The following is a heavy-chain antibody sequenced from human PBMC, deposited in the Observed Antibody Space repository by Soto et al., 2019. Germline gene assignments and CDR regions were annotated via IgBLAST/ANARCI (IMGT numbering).Heavy chain of an antibody. CDR2: MSPKTGNT. CDR1: GYSFTNDD. J-gene: IGHJ6*02. Sequence: QVQLVQSGAEVKKPGASVKVSCKASGYSFTNDDISWVRRAPGQGLEWMGWMSPKTGNTGYAQKFQGSVTMTRNTSISTAYMELTSLRSDATAVYYCTRWLGYSSGADVWGQGTTVTVSS. V-gene: IGHV1-8*02. CDR3: TRWLGYSSGADV. D-gene: IGHD5-18*01.